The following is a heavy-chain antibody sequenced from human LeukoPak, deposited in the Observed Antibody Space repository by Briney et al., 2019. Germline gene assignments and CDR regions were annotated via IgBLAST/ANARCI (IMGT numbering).Heavy chain of an antibody. V-gene: IGHV4-30-4*01. CDR2: IFYSGST. Sequence: SQTLSLTCTVSGGSISSGDYYWNWIRQPPGKGLECIGYIFYSGSTYYNPSLKSRVTISGDTSKNQFSLKLSSVTAADTAVCYCARGWELRYFDYWGQGTLVTVSS. CDR1: GGSISSGDYY. D-gene: IGHD4-23*01. CDR3: ARGWELRYFDY. J-gene: IGHJ4*02.